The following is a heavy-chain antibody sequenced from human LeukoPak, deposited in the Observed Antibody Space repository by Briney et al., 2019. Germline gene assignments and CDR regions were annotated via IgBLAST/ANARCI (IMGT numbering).Heavy chain of an antibody. CDR2: IRYDGSNK. D-gene: IGHD6-13*01. J-gene: IGHJ4*02. CDR3: AKDLIAAAGTYFDY. CDR1: GFTFSSYG. Sequence: PGGSLRLSCAASGFTFSSYGMHWVRQAPGKGLEWVAFIRYDGSNKYYADSVKGRFTISRDNSKNTLYLQMNSLRAEDTAVYYCAKDLIAAAGTYFDYWGQGTLVTVSS. V-gene: IGHV3-30*02.